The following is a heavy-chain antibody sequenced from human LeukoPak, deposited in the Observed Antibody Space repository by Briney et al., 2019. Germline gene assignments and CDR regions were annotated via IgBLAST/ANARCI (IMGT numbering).Heavy chain of an antibody. D-gene: IGHD2-15*01. J-gene: IGHJ5*02. Sequence: SETLSLTCAVYGGFLSGYYWSWIRQPPGKGLEWIGEINHSGSTNYNPSLKSRVTISVDTSKNQFSLKLSSVTAADTAVYYCARGVYCSGGSCYSWGVRNWFDPWGQGTLVTVSS. CDR3: ARGVYCSGGSCYSWGVRNWFDP. CDR1: GGFLSGYY. V-gene: IGHV4-34*01. CDR2: INHSGST.